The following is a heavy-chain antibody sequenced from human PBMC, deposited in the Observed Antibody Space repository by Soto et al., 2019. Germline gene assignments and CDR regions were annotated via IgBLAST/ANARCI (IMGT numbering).Heavy chain of an antibody. Sequence: EAQLLESGGTLVQPGGSLRLSCVDSGFTFRTYSMIWVRQAPGKGLGWVSAISPSGDKTYLADSVKGRFSISRDNSKSTLFLQMNSLRAEDTAIYYCARLDPGHCDGPTCREFDYWGHGTLVTVSA. J-gene: IGHJ4*01. CDR1: GFTFRTYS. CDR2: ISPSGDKT. CDR3: ARLDPGHCDGPTCREFDY. V-gene: IGHV3-23*01. D-gene: IGHD2-21*01.